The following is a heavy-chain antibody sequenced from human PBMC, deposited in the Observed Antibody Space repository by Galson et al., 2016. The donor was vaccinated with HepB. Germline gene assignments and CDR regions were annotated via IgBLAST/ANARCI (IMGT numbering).Heavy chain of an antibody. CDR1: GFTFSSYS. D-gene: IGHD3-22*01. Sequence: SLRLSCAASGFTFSSYSMNWVRQTPGKGLEWVSYISTSGSTIYYADSVKGRFFISRDNTRNSLYLHTNSLRAEDAAVYYCARTSISYYFDTTGHYSTRNNWFDPWGQGTLVTVSS. V-gene: IGHV3-48*04. J-gene: IGHJ5*02. CDR3: ARTSISYYFDTTGHYSTRNNWFDP. CDR2: ISTSGSTI.